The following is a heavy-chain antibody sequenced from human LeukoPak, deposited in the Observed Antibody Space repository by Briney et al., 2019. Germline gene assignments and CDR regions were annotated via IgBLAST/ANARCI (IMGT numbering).Heavy chain of an antibody. CDR2: MNPNSGNT. CDR3: ARGLISKSVFGFYCGGHCSIQTG. Sequence: ASVKVSCKASVYTFTSYDIDWVRQATGQGRDWVGWMNPNSGNTGYAQKFQGRVTMTRNTSISTAYMELSSLRSEDTAVYYCARGLISKSVFGFYCGGHCSIQTGWGQGTLVTVSS. D-gene: IGHD2-21*02. V-gene: IGHV1-8*01. CDR1: VYTFTSYD. J-gene: IGHJ4*02.